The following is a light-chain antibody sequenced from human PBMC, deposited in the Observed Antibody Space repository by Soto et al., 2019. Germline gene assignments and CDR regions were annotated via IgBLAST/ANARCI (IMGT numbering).Light chain of an antibody. Sequence: DIQMTQSPSTLSASVGDRVTITCRASQSISSWLAWYQQKPGQAPKLLIYKASSLESGVPSRFSGSGSGTEFPLTISGLQPDDVATYYCQQYNSYWMFGQGTKVEIK. CDR2: KAS. V-gene: IGKV1-5*03. CDR3: QQYNSYWM. J-gene: IGKJ1*01. CDR1: QSISSW.